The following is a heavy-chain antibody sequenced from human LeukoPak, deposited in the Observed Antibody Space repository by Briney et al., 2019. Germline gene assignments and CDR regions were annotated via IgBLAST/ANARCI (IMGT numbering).Heavy chain of an antibody. V-gene: IGHV4-39*01. CDR3: ARHLGYSNEDYFDY. CDR2: INYSGST. J-gene: IGHJ4*02. CDR1: GDSISSSRYY. Sequence: PSETLSLTCTVSGDSISSSRYYWGWIRQPPGKGGGGIASINYSGSTYYNTSLKTRVTMSVDTSKNQFSLKLSSVTAADTAVYCCARHLGYSNEDYFDYWGQGTLLTVSS. D-gene: IGHD5-12*01.